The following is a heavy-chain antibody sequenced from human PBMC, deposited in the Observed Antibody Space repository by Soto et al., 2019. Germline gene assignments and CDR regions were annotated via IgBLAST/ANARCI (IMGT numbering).Heavy chain of an antibody. CDR3: ARGNDILTGLLDY. Sequence: SETLSLTCAVSGGSISSGGYSWSWIRQPPGKGLEWIGYIYHSGSTYYNPSLKSRVTISVDRSKNQFSLKLSSVTAADTAVYYCARGNDILTGLLDYWGQGTLVTVSS. J-gene: IGHJ4*02. CDR1: GGSISSGGYS. D-gene: IGHD3-9*01. CDR2: IYHSGST. V-gene: IGHV4-30-2*01.